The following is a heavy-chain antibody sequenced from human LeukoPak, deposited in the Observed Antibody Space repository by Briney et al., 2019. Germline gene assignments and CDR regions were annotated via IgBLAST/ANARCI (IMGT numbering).Heavy chain of an antibody. D-gene: IGHD4-17*01. Sequence: GASVKVSCKASGYTFTGYYMHWVRQAPGQGLEWMGWINPNSGGTNYAQEFQGRVTMTRDTSISTAYMELSRLRSDDTAMYYCARNGDRFGFKGDYSDYYYYMDVWGKGTTVTVSS. CDR2: INPNSGGT. J-gene: IGHJ6*03. CDR3: ARNGDRFGFKGDYSDYYYYMDV. V-gene: IGHV1-2*02. CDR1: GYTFTGYY.